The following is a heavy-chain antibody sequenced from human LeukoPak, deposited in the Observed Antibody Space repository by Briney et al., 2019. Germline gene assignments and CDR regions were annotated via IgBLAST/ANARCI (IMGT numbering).Heavy chain of an antibody. CDR1: GRPIGSHY. J-gene: IGHJ4*02. CDR3: AKYGNSGWVIDN. D-gene: IGHD6-19*01. CDR2: IYYTGGN. Sequence: AETLSLPCTVSGRPIGSHYWTWIRQPPGKGLEYIGYIYYTGGNNYNPSLKSRVTITVDTSKNQFSLKLSSVTAADTAVYFWAKYGNSGWVIDNWGEGTLVTVSS. V-gene: IGHV4-59*08.